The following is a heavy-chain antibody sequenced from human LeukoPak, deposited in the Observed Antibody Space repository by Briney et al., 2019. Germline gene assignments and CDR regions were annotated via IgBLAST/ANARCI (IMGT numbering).Heavy chain of an antibody. CDR3: ARSFAGNYYYYMDV. J-gene: IGHJ6*03. V-gene: IGHV1-46*01. CDR2: INPSGGST. CDR1: GYSFTSYY. Sequence: GASVKVSCKASGYSFTSYYMHWVRQAPGQGLEWMGIINPSGGSTSYAQKFQGRVTMTRDTSISTAYMELSRLRSDDTAVYYCARSFAGNYYYYMDVWGKGTTVTISS.